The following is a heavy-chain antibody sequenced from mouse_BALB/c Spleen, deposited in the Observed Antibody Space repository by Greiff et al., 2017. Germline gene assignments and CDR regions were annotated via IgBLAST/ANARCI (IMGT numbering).Heavy chain of an antibody. CDR1: GFSLTSYG. D-gene: IGHD2-3*01. J-gene: IGHJ3*01. CDR2: IWSDGST. CDR3: ARQYDGYYPWFAY. V-gene: IGHV2-6-2*01. Sequence: QVHVKQSGPDLVAPSQSLSITCTVSGFSLTSYGVHWVRQPPGKGLEWLVVIWSDGSTTYNSALKSRLSISKDNSKSQVFLKMNSLQTDDTAMYYCARQYDGYYPWFAYWGQGTLVTVSA.